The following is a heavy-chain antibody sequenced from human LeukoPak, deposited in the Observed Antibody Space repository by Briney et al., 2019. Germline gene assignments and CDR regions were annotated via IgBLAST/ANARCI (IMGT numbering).Heavy chain of an antibody. V-gene: IGHV7-4-1*02. CDR2: INTNTGNP. D-gene: IGHD6-19*01. CDR1: GYTLSSYA. CDR3: ARSEGSDSTGWYFDL. Sequence: ASVKVSCKASGYTLSSYAMDWVRQAPGQGLEWMGWINTNTGNPTYVQGFTGRFVFSLDTSVSTAYLQISSLKAEDTAMYYCARSEGSDSTGWYFDLWGRGTLVTVSS. J-gene: IGHJ2*01.